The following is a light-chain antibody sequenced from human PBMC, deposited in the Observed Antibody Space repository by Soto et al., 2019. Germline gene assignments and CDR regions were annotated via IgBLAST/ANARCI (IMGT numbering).Light chain of an antibody. Sequence: QSALTQPASVSGSPGQSITISCTGANSDVGAYNYVSWFQQHPGEAPKLMIYEVTNRPSGVSSRFSGSKSGNTASLTISGLQAEDEADYYCSSFTSSSTVLFGGGTKLTVL. V-gene: IGLV2-14*01. CDR2: EVT. J-gene: IGLJ2*01. CDR3: SSFTSSSTVL. CDR1: NSDVGAYNY.